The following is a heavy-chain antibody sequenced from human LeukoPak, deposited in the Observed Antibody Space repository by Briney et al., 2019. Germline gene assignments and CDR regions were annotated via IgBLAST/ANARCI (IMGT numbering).Heavy chain of an antibody. CDR1: GGSISSGSYY. J-gene: IGHJ4*02. CDR2: IYTSGST. Sequence: PSQTLSLTCTVSGGSISSGSYYWSWIRQPAGKGLEWIGRIYTSGSTNYNPSLKSRVTISVDTSKNQFSLKLSSVTAADTAVYYCAREGAHCSSTSCSKTPLDYWGQGTLVTVSS. D-gene: IGHD2-2*01. CDR3: AREGAHCSSTSCSKTPLDY. V-gene: IGHV4-61*02.